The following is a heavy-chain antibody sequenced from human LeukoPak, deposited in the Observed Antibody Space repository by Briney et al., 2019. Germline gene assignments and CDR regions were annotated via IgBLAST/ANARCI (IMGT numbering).Heavy chain of an antibody. D-gene: IGHD6-19*01. CDR1: GFSFNNAW. J-gene: IGHJ4*02. CDR2: IKSKTEGETT. Sequence: GGSLRLSCTPSGTSSGFSFNNAWMNWVRQAPGKGLEWVGRIKSKTEGETTDYATPVKGRFTISRDDSKDTLYLQMDSLKTEDTAVYYCTTYSSGPWHWGQGTLVTVSS. V-gene: IGHV3-15*07. CDR3: TTYSSGPWH.